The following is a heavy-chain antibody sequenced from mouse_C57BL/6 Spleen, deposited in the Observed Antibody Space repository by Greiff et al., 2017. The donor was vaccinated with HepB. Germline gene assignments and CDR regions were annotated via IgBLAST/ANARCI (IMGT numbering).Heavy chain of an antibody. J-gene: IGHJ2*01. CDR3: ARDRGPYCHYFDY. CDR2: ISDGGSYT. D-gene: IGHD3-1*01. CDR1: GFTFSSYA. V-gene: IGHV5-4*01. Sequence: EVNVVESGGGLVKPGGSLKLSCAASGFTFSSYAMSWVRQTPEKRLEWVATISDGGSYTYYPDNVKGRCTISRDNAKNNLYLQMSHLKSEDTAMYYCARDRGPYCHYFDYWGQGTTLTVSS.